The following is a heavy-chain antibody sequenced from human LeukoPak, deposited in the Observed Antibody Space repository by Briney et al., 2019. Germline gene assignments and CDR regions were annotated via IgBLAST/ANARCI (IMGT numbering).Heavy chain of an antibody. Sequence: GGSLRLSCAASGFTFSSYAMHWVRQAPGKGLEWVAVISYDGGNKYYADSVKGRFTISRDNSKNTLYLQMNSLRAEDTAVYYCARDTHHFRILTGPPWFDPSGQGTLVTVSS. D-gene: IGHD3-9*01. CDR1: GFTFSSYA. J-gene: IGHJ5*02. CDR3: ARDTHHFRILTGPPWFDP. CDR2: ISYDGGNK. V-gene: IGHV3-30*04.